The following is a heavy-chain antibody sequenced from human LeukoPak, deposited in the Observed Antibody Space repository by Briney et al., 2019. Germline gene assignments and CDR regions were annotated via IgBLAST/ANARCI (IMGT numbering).Heavy chain of an antibody. CDR3: ARYFDASGLTPGGLDY. D-gene: IGHD3-22*01. V-gene: IGHV3-53*01. Sequence: TGGSLRLSCAASGFTVSSNYMTWVRQAPGKGLEWVSVLYSSGNTLYADSVKGRFTISRDNSKNTLYLQMNSLRAEDTAVYYCARYFDASGLTPGGLDYWGQGTLVTVSS. J-gene: IGHJ4*02. CDR2: LYSSGNT. CDR1: GFTVSSNY.